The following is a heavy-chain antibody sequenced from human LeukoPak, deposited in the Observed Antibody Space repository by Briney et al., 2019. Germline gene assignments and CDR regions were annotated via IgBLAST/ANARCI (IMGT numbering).Heavy chain of an antibody. CDR2: ISGSGGST. CDR3: AKELPGEWLFLAGNDY. CDR1: GFTFSSYA. J-gene: IGHJ4*02. Sequence: PGGSLRLSCAASGFTFSSYAMSWVRQAPGKGLEWVSAISGSGGSTYYADSVKGRFTISRDNSKNTLYLQMNSLRAEDTAVYYCAKELPGEWLFLAGNDYWGQGTLVTVSS. D-gene: IGHD3-3*01. V-gene: IGHV3-23*01.